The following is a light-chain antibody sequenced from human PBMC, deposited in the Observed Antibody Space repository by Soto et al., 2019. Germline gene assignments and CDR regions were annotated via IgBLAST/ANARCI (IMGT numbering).Light chain of an antibody. Sequence: QSALTQPASVSGSPGQSITISCTGTSNDVGGYNYVSWYQQHPGKAPKLMIYDVSNRPSGVSNRFSGSKSGNTASLTISGLQAEDEADYYCSSDTSSSTSLWVFGGGTKVTVL. CDR1: SNDVGGYNY. J-gene: IGLJ3*02. CDR3: SSDTSSSTSLWV. CDR2: DVS. V-gene: IGLV2-14*01.